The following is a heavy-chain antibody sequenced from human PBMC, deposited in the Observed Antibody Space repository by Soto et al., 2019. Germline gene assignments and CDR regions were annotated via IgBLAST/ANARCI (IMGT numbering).Heavy chain of an antibody. CDR3: ASTITMVRGHGMDV. CDR2: IENDGSGS. J-gene: IGHJ6*02. Sequence: EVQLVGSGGGLVQPGGSLRLSCAASGFSFSTYWMHWVRQAPGKGLVWVSRIENDGSGSSYADSVKGRFTISRDNAKNTLYLQMNSLRAEDTAVYYCASTITMVRGHGMDVWGRGTTVTVSS. CDR1: GFSFSTYW. V-gene: IGHV3-74*01. D-gene: IGHD3-10*01.